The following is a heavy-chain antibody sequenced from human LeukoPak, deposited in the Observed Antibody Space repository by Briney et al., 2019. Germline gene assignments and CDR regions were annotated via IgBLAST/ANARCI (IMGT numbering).Heavy chain of an antibody. V-gene: IGHV4-4*07. Sequence: SETLSLTCTVSGGSISSHYWNWIRQPAGKGLEWIGRIFTSGITNYNPSLKSRVTMSVDTSKSQLSLALSSVTAADTAVYYCAREISGSYYNPLGYMDVWGKGTTVTVAS. J-gene: IGHJ6*03. CDR2: IFTSGIT. CDR3: AREISGSYYNPLGYMDV. CDR1: GGSISSHY. D-gene: IGHD3-10*01.